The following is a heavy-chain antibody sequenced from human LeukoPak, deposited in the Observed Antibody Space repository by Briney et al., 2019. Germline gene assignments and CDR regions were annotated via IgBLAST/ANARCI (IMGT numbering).Heavy chain of an antibody. CDR2: TYYRSDWYS. CDR1: GDSVSSSAS. CDR3: ARDPNSSSEWGPFDP. J-gene: IGHJ5*02. D-gene: IGHD6-6*01. Sequence: SQTLSLTCAISGDSVSSSASWNWIRQSPSRGLEWLGRTYYRSDWYSDYATSVRSRITTNADTSKNQFSLQLNSVSPEDTAVYYCARDPNSSSEWGPFDPWGQGTLVTVSS. V-gene: IGHV6-1*01.